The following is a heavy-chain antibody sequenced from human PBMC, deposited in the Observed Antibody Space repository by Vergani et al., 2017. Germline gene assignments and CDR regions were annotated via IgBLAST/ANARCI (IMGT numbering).Heavy chain of an antibody. J-gene: IGHJ4*02. CDR3: AKLSGSYYTPPSYYFDY. Sequence: EVQLVESGGGLVQPGRSLRLSCAASGFTFDDYAMHWVRQAPGKGLEWVSGISWNSGSIGYADSVKGRFTISRDNAKNSLYLQMNILRAEDTALYYCAKLSGSYYTPPSYYFDYWGQGTLVTVSS. D-gene: IGHD3-10*01. CDR2: ISWNSGSI. CDR1: GFTFDDYA. V-gene: IGHV3-9*01.